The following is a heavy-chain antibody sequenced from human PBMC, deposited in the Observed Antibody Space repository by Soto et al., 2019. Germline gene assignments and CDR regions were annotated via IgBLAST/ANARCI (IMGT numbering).Heavy chain of an antibody. D-gene: IGHD5-18*01. CDR1: GGSISSYY. Sequence: SETLSLTCTVSGGSISSYYWSWIRQPPGKGLEWIGYIYYSGSTNYNPSLKSRVTISVDTSKNQFSLKLSSVTAADTAVYYCAREPPHTARVYYLAYWGKGTLVPVSS. CDR3: AREPPHTARVYYLAY. J-gene: IGHJ4*02. V-gene: IGHV4-59*01. CDR2: IYYSGST.